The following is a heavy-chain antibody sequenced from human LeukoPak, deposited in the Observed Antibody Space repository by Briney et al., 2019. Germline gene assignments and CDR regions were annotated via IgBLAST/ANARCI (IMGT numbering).Heavy chain of an antibody. D-gene: IGHD3-10*01. CDR1: GFTFSRYW. CDR3: ARDVGGAGSH. V-gene: IGHV3-74*01. J-gene: IGHJ4*02. CDR2: IDEHGTTI. Sequence: GETLRLYCKASGFTFSRYWMHWVRQATGLGLVWVSRIDEHGTTIDYADSVRDRFTISRDNAKNTLYLHMNSLRAEDTAMYYCARDVGGAGSHWGQGSLVTVSS.